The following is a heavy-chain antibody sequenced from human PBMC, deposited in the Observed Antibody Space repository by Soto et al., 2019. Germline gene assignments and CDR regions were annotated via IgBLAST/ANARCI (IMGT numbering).Heavy chain of an antibody. J-gene: IGHJ4*02. V-gene: IGHV1-2*02. D-gene: IGHD1-1*01. CDR2: INPNSGGT. CDR3: ARVMATTPPFFDY. CDR1: GYTFTGYY. Sequence: ASGKVSCKASGYTFTGYYMHWVRQAPGQGLEWMGWINPNSGGTNYAQKFQGRVTMTRDTSISTAYMELSRLRSDDTAVYYCARVMATTPPFFDYWGQGTLVTVSS.